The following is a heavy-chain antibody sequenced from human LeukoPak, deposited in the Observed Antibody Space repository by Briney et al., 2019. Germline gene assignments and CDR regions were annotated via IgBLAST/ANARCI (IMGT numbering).Heavy chain of an antibody. Sequence: GGSLRLSCAASGFTFSNYAMSWVRQAPGKGLEWVSAISGSGVNTYYADSAKGRFTISRDNAKNSLYLQMNSLRAEDTAVYYCASLTVIPYYFDYWGQGTLVTVSS. CDR3: ASLTVIPYYFDY. CDR2: ISGSGVNT. J-gene: IGHJ4*02. V-gene: IGHV3-23*01. D-gene: IGHD4-17*01. CDR1: GFTFSNYA.